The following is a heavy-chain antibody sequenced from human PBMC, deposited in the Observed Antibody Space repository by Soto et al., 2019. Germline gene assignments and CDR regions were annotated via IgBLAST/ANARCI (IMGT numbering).Heavy chain of an antibody. J-gene: IGHJ5*02. CDR2: IVVGSGNT. CDR1: GFTFTSSA. Sequence: AASVKVSCKASGFTFTSSAVQWVRQARGQRLEWIGWIVVGSGNTNYAQKFQERVTITRDMSTSTAYMELSSLRSEDTAVYYCAAFTVLRYFDWSPNWFDPWGQGTLVTVSS. D-gene: IGHD3-9*01. CDR3: AAFTVLRYFDWSPNWFDP. V-gene: IGHV1-58*01.